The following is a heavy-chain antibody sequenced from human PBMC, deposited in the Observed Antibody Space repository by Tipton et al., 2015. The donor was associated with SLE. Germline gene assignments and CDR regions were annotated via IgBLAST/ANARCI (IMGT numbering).Heavy chain of an antibody. V-gene: IGHV4-59*11. CDR2: IYYSGTT. CDR3: ARDVWGATVGTPAYDI. D-gene: IGHD7-27*01. J-gene: IGHJ3*02. Sequence: TLSLTCTVSGASISSHNWSWIRQPPGKGLEWIGHIYYSGTTHDNPSLKSRVTMSVDMSKNQFSLRLTSVTAADTAVYYCARDVWGATVGTPAYDIWGQGTMVTVSS. CDR1: GASISSHN.